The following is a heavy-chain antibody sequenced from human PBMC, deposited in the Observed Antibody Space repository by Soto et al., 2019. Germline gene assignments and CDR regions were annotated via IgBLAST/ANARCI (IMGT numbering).Heavy chain of an antibody. Sequence: PSEPLSLTCTVSGASISGFYWSWIRKSAGKGREWIGRIYATGTPDYNPSLKSRVMMSVDPAKKQFSLKLRSVTAADTAAYYCVRDGTKTLRDWFDPWGQGTLVT. CDR1: GASISGFY. CDR2: IYATGTP. D-gene: IGHD1-1*01. CDR3: VRDGTKTLRDWFDP. V-gene: IGHV4-4*07. J-gene: IGHJ5*02.